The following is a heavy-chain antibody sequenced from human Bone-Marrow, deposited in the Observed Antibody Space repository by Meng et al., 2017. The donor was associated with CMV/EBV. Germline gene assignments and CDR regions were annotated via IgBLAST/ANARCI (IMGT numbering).Heavy chain of an antibody. Sequence: SVKVSCKASGGTFSSYAISWVRQAPGQGLEWMGGIIPILGIANYAQKFQGRVTITADKSTSTAYMELSSLRSEDTAVYYCARDRCSSTSCYNYYYYYGMDVWGQGTTVTVSS. J-gene: IGHJ6*02. CDR3: ARDRCSSTSCYNYYYYYGMDV. V-gene: IGHV1-69*10. CDR2: IIPILGIA. D-gene: IGHD2-2*02. CDR1: GGTFSSYA.